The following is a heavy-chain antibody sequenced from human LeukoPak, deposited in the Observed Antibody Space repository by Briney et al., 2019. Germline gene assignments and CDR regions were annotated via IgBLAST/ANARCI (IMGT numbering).Heavy chain of an antibody. D-gene: IGHD2-15*01. V-gene: IGHV3-30*04. CDR2: ISHDGYHE. CDR3: ARGGCGGSCYSKVYYYMDV. Sequence: GGSLRLSCAASGFTFSSYAIHWVRQAPGKGLEWVAVISHDGYHEHYADSVKGRFTLSRDNSKNSLYLQMNSLRAEDTAVYYCARGGCGGSCYSKVYYYMDVWGKGTTVTVSS. CDR1: GFTFSSYA. J-gene: IGHJ6*03.